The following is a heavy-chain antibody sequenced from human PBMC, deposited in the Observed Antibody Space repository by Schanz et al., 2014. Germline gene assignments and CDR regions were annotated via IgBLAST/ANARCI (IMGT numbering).Heavy chain of an antibody. V-gene: IGHV4-59*01. D-gene: IGHD2-2*01. Sequence: QVQLQESGPGLVKPSETLSLTCTISGGSISTYYWTWIRQPPGKGLEWIGYIYDSETSNSNPYLKSRVTISLDTSKNQFSLKLTSVTAADTAVYYCARDERDLPRSLFVFWGQGTLVTVSS. CDR1: GGSISTYY. J-gene: IGHJ4*02. CDR3: ARDERDLPRSLFVF. CDR2: IYDSETS.